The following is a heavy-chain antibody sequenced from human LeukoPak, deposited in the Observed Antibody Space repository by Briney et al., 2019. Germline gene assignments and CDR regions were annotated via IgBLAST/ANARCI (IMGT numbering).Heavy chain of an antibody. V-gene: IGHV3-15*01. D-gene: IGHD4/OR15-4a*01. J-gene: IGHJ4*02. Sequence: GGSLRLSCAASGFTFSNAWMSWVRQAPGKGLEWVGRIKSKTDGGTTDYAAPVKGRFTISRDDSKNTLYLQMNSLKTEDTAVYYCTTLTVVPSRKLTLYYWGQGTLVTVSS. CDR3: TTLTVVPSRKLTLYY. CDR2: IKSKTDGGTT. CDR1: GFTFSNAW.